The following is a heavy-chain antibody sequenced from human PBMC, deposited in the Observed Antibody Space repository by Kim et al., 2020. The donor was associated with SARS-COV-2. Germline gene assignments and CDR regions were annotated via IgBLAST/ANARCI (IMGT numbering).Heavy chain of an antibody. D-gene: IGHD2-2*01. CDR3: ARGLYCSSTKCSFGLDV. Sequence: GVSLRLSCAASGFIFSTYEINWVRQAPGKGLEWISYISTSGTTIYSADSVKGRFTVSRDNARNSVYLQMNSLRDEDTAVYYCARGLYCSSTKCSFGLDVWGQGTTLTVSS. CDR1: GFIFSTYE. V-gene: IGHV3-48*03. CDR2: ISTSGTTI. J-gene: IGHJ6*02.